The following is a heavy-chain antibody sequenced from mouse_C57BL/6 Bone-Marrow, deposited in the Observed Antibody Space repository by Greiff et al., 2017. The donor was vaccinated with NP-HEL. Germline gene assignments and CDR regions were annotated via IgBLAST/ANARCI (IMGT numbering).Heavy chain of an antibody. V-gene: IGHV1-72*01. CDR1: GYTFTSYW. J-gene: IGHJ2*01. CDR3: APDDYDGGLYFDY. D-gene: IGHD2-4*01. CDR2: LAPNSGGT. Sequence: QVQLQQPGAELVKPGASVKLSCKASGYTFTSYWMHWVKQRPGRGLEWIGRLAPNSGGTKYNEKFKSKATLTVDKPSSTAYIQLSSLTSEDSAVYYCAPDDYDGGLYFDYWGQGTTLTVSS.